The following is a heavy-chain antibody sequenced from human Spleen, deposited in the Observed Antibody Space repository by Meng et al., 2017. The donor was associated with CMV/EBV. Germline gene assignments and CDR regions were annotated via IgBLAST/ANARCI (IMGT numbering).Heavy chain of an antibody. CDR2: INPNTGGT. D-gene: IGHD2-2*02. V-gene: IGHV1-2*02. J-gene: IGHJ4*02. CDR3: ARDSCSTNTCYTILDH. CDR1: GYTFTGYH. Sequence: SGYTFTGYHMHWVRQAPGQGLEWMGWINPNTGGTNYARGGGGGVTMTRGTSISTAYMELSRLTSDDTAFYYCARDSCSTNTCYTILDHWGQGTLVTVSS.